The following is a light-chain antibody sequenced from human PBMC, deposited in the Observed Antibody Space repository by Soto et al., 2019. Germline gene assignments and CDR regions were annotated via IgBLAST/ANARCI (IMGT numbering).Light chain of an antibody. Sequence: QSVLTQPASVSGSPGQSITISCTGTSSDVGGYNYVSWYQQHPGMAPKLMIYAVSNWPSGVSNRFSGSKSGNTASLTISGLQAEDEAHYYCSSYASSSSPYVVFGGGTKLTVL. J-gene: IGLJ2*01. CDR3: SSYASSSSPYVV. CDR2: AVS. CDR1: SSDVGGYNY. V-gene: IGLV2-14*01.